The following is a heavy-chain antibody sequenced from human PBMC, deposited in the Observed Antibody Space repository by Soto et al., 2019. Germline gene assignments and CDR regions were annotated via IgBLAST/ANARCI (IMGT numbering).Heavy chain of an antibody. CDR3: AKGGYGSHPPRY. CDR1: GFTFSTYA. Sequence: EVQLLESGRGLVQPGGSLRLSCAASGFTFSTYAMSWVRQAPGKGLEWVSAISGSGGSTYYADSVKGRFTISRDNSKNTLYLQMNSLRAEDTAVYYCAKGGYGSHPPRYWGQGTLVTVSS. D-gene: IGHD4-17*01. CDR2: ISGSGGST. V-gene: IGHV3-23*01. J-gene: IGHJ4*02.